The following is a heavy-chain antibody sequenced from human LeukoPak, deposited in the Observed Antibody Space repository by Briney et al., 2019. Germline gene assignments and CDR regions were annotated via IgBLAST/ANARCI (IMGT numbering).Heavy chain of an antibody. CDR3: ARAPYCSSTSCYIGHYYYYMDV. CDR1: GGSISSGDCY. J-gene: IGHJ6*03. D-gene: IGHD2-2*02. V-gene: IGHV4-30-4*08. CDR2: IYYSGSN. Sequence: PSETLSLICTVSGGSISSGDCYWSWIRQPPGKGLEWIGYIYYSGSNYYNPALKSRVTISVDTSKNQFYLKLSSVTAADTAVYYCARAPYCSSTSCYIGHYYYYMDVWGKGTTVTVSS.